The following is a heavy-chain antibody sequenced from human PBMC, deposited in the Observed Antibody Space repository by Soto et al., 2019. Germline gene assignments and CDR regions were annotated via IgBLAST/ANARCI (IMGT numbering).Heavy chain of an antibody. CDR1: GFSLSTSGVG. D-gene: IGHD3-10*01. J-gene: IGHJ6*03. Sequence: QITLKESGPTLVKPTQTLTLTCTFSGFSLSTSGVGVGWIRQPPGKALEWLALIYWDDDKRYSPSLKSRLTITKDTSKNQVVLTMTNMDPVDTATYYCAHSQSRGAGPFYYYYDYMDVWGKGTTVTVSS. CDR3: AHSQSRGAGPFYYYYDYMDV. CDR2: IYWDDDK. V-gene: IGHV2-5*02.